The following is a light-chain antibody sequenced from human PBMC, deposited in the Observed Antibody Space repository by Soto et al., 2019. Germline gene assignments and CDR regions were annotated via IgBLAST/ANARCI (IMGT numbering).Light chain of an antibody. Sequence: QSALTQPRSVSASPGQSVTISCTGTSSDVGRYDYVSWYQQHPGKAPKLIVYDVTERPSGVPDRFSGSKSGNTASLTISGLQAEDAADYSCCSFAGSYTYVFGTGTNVTVL. J-gene: IGLJ1*01. V-gene: IGLV2-11*01. CDR1: SSDVGRYDY. CDR3: CSFAGSYTYV. CDR2: DVT.